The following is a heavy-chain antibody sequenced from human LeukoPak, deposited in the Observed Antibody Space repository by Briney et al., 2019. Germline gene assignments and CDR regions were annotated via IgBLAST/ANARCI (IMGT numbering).Heavy chain of an antibody. J-gene: IGHJ4*02. V-gene: IGHV3-23*01. CDR2: ISDSGDVT. CDR1: GFTFSSSG. CDR3: VLGSPFDY. D-gene: IGHD3-10*01. Sequence: PGGSLRLSCAASGFTFSSSGMTWVRQAPGKGLEWVSGISDSGDVTFYADSVKGRFTISRDNSKNTLYLQMSSLRDEDTAVYYCVLGSPFDYWGQGTLVTASS.